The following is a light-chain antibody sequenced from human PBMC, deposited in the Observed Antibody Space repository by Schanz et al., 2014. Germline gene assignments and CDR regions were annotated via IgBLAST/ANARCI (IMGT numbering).Light chain of an antibody. CDR1: QSVGDNY. Sequence: ETVLTQSPGTLSLSPGDRATLSCRASQSVGDNYLGWYQQKPGQAPRLLIYGASSRATGIPDRFSGSGSGTDFTLTISRLEPEDFAVYYCQQYGSSPPTFGQGTKVEIK. CDR2: GAS. J-gene: IGKJ1*01. V-gene: IGKV3-20*01. CDR3: QQYGSSPPT.